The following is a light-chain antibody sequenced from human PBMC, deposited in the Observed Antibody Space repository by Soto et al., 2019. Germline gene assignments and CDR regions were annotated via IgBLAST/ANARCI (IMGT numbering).Light chain of an antibody. J-gene: IGKJ2*01. CDR1: QSFSSD. Sequence: EIVLTQSPATLSLSPGERATLACRASQSFSSDLACYQQKPGQAPRLLIYESSARATGTPARFSGSGSGTDFTLTISSLEPGDFAGYYCQRRSNWPATFGQGTKLEIK. CDR3: QRRSNWPAT. CDR2: ESS. V-gene: IGKV3-11*01.